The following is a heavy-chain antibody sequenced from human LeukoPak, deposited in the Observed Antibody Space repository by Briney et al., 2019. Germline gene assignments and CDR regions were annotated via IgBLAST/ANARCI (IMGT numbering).Heavy chain of an antibody. V-gene: IGHV3-48*03. CDR3: AKCGLQLVFCYYYMDV. CDR2: ISSSGSTI. D-gene: IGHD6-13*01. J-gene: IGHJ6*03. Sequence: GGSLRLSCAASGFTFSSYEMNWVRQAPGKGLEWVSYISSSGSTIYYADSVKGRFTISRDNAKNSLYLQMNSLRAEDTAVYYCAKCGLQLVFCYYYMDVWGKGTTVTISS. CDR1: GFTFSSYE.